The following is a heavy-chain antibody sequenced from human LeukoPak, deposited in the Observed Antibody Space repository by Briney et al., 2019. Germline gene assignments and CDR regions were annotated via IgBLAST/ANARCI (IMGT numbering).Heavy chain of an antibody. CDR2: ISAYNGNT. CDR1: GYTFTSYG. V-gene: IGHV1-18*01. Sequence: ASVKVSCKASGYTFTSYGISWVRQAPGQGLEWMGWISAYNGNTNYAQKLQGRVTMTTDTSTSTAYMELRSLRSEDTAVYYCARSMGSSSWYAVDYWGQGTLVTVSS. CDR3: ARSMGSSSWYAVDY. D-gene: IGHD6-13*01. J-gene: IGHJ4*02.